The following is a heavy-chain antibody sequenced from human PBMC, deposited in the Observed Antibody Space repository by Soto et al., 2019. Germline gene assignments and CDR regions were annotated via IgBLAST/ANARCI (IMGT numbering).Heavy chain of an antibody. CDR3: ARGERQQQRDT. CDR2: IYHSGDT. CDR1: GDSISNTNW. V-gene: IGHV4-4*02. D-gene: IGHD6-13*01. Sequence: QVQLQESGPGLVKPSGTLSLTCAVSGDSISNTNWWSWVRQPPGKGLEWIGEIYHSGDTNYNPSLKSRVLLSVDKAKNQFFLKVNSVTAADTAVYYCARGERQQQRDTWGRGILVTVSS. J-gene: IGHJ5*02.